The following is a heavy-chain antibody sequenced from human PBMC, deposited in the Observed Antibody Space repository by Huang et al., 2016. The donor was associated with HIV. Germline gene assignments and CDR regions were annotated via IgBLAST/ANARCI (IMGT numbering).Heavy chain of an antibody. CDR2: INTNTGNP. V-gene: IGHV7-4-1*02. Sequence: QVQLVQSGSELKKPGASVKVSCKASGYTFTTYGVNWVRQAPGQGLEWMGWINTNTGNPTYAHVFTGRSVFSLDTSVSTAYLQISSLKAEDTAVYYCARGLRYYHGSGRAYYYYYHMDVWGKGTTVTVSS. J-gene: IGHJ6*03. CDR1: GYTFTTYG. CDR3: ARGLRYYHGSGRAYYYYYHMDV. D-gene: IGHD3-10*01.